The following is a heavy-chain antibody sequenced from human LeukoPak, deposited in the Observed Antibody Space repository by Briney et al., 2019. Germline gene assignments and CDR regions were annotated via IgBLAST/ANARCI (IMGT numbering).Heavy chain of an antibody. CDR1: GGTFSSYT. V-gene: IGHV1-69*04. J-gene: IGHJ5*02. CDR3: AREYCSSTSCYRDNWFDP. CDR2: IIPILGIA. Sequence: SVKVSCKASGGTFSSYTISWVRQAPGQGLEWMGRIIPILGIANYAQKFQGRDTITADKSTSTAYMELSSLRSEDTAVYYCAREYCSSTSCYRDNWFDPWGQGTLVTVSS. D-gene: IGHD2-2*01.